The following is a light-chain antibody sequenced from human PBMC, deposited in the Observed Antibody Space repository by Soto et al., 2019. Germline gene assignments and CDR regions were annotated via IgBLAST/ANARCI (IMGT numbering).Light chain of an antibody. V-gene: IGLV2-14*01. CDR2: DVT. J-gene: IGLJ2*01. Sequence: QSALTQPASVSGSPGQSITISCTGTSSDVGGYNYVSWYQQHPGKVPKLMFYDVTNRPSGVSNRFSGSKSGNTASLTISGLQAEDEADYYCSSYTSSSTLVVFGGGTKLTVL. CDR1: SSDVGGYNY. CDR3: SSYTSSSTLVV.